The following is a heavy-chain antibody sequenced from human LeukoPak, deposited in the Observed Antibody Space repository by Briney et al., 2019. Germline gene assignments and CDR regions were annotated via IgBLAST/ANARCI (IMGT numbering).Heavy chain of an antibody. Sequence: GGSLRLSCAASGFTFSSYSMNWVRQAPGKGLEWVSSISSSSSYIYYADSVKGRFSISRDNAKNSLYLQMNSLRAEDTAVYYCARDREWFGDYYYYYMDVWGKGTTVTVSS. V-gene: IGHV3-21*01. D-gene: IGHD3-10*01. CDR3: ARDREWFGDYYYYYMDV. CDR2: ISSSSSYI. CDR1: GFTFSSYS. J-gene: IGHJ6*03.